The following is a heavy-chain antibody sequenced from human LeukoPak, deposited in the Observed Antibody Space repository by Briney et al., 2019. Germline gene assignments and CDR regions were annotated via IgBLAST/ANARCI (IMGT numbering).Heavy chain of an antibody. D-gene: IGHD1-1*01. CDR1: GGSISSYY. J-gene: IGHJ6*03. CDR2: IYYSGST. CDR3: AREGFNWNDHYYYMDV. V-gene: IGHV4-59*01. Sequence: SETLSLTCTVSGGSISSYYWSWIRQPPGKGLEWIGYIYYSGSTNYNPSLKSRVTISVDTSKNQFSLKLSSVTAADTAVYYCAREGFNWNDHYYYMDVWGKGTTVTISS.